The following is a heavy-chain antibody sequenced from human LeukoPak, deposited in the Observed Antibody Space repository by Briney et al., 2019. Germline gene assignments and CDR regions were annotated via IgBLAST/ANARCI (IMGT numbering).Heavy chain of an antibody. V-gene: IGHV3-48*03. CDR2: IYASGSTI. CDR1: GFTFASYE. Sequence: GGSLRLSCAASGFTFASYEMNWVRQAPGKGLECIAYIYASGSTIYYSDSVKGRFTISRDNAKNSLYLQMNSLSAEYTAVYYCARKVGYYYYYGMDVWGKGTTVTVSS. J-gene: IGHJ6*04. D-gene: IGHD1-26*01. CDR3: ARKVGYYYYYGMDV.